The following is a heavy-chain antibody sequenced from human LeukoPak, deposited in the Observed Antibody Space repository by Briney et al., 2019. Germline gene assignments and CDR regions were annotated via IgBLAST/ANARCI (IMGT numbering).Heavy chain of an antibody. V-gene: IGHV3-66*01. J-gene: IGHJ4*02. Sequence: PGGSLRLSCAPSGFTVSSNYMSWVRQAPGKGLEWVSIIYSGGTTYYADSVKGRFSISRDNSKNTLYLQVNSLRAEDTAVYYCARGTSADWSYFDYWGQGTLVTVSS. D-gene: IGHD6-13*01. CDR3: ARGTSADWSYFDY. CDR1: GFTVSSNY. CDR2: IYSGGTT.